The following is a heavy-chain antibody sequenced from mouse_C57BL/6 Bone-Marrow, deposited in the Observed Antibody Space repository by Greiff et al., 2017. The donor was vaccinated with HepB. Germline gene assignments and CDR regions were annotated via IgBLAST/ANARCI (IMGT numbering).Heavy chain of an antibody. CDR1: GFTFSDFY. Sequence: EVNLVESGGGLVQSGRSLRLSCATSGFTFSDFYMEWVRQAPGKGLEWIAASRNKANDYTTEYSASVKGRFIVSRDTSQSILYLQMNALRAEDTAIYYCARDAIYDGYYVGFAYWGQGTLITVSA. D-gene: IGHD2-3*01. CDR2: SRNKANDYTT. CDR3: ARDAIYDGYYVGFAY. V-gene: IGHV7-1*01. J-gene: IGHJ3*01.